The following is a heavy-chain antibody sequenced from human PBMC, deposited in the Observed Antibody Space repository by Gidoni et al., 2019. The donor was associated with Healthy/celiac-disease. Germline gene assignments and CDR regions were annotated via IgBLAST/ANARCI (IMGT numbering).Heavy chain of an antibody. CDR1: GFTFSSYS. J-gene: IGHJ4*02. CDR3: ARVSPYYYDSSGYSY. D-gene: IGHD3-22*01. Sequence: EVQLVESGGGLVKPGGSLRLSCAASGFTFSSYSMNWVRQAPGKGLEWVSSISSSSSYIYYADSVKGRFTISRDNAKNSLYLQMNSLRAEDTAVYYCARVSPYYYDSSGYSYWGQGTLVTVSS. CDR2: ISSSSSYI. V-gene: IGHV3-21*01.